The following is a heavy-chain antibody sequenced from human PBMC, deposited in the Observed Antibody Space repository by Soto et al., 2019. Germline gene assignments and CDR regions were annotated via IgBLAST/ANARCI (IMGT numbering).Heavy chain of an antibody. D-gene: IGHD2-2*02. V-gene: IGHV5-51*01. Sequence: PGESLKISCKGSGYSFTSYWIGWVRQMPGKGLEWMGIIYPGDSDTRYSPSFQGQVTISADKSISTAYLQWSSLKASDTAMYYCARSPQSCSSKSCYRYFDYWGQGTLLTVSS. CDR2: IYPGDSDT. CDR1: GYSFTSYW. CDR3: ARSPQSCSSKSCYRYFDY. J-gene: IGHJ4*02.